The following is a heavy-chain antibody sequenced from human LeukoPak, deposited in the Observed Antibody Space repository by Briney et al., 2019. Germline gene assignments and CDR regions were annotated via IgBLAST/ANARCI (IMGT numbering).Heavy chain of an antibody. V-gene: IGHV3-30*02. CDR2: IRYDGSNK. Sequence: GRSLRLSCAASGFTFSNYGMHWARQAPGKGLEWVAFIRYDGSNKYYADSVKGRFTISRDNSKNTLYLQMNSLRAEDTAVYYCAKDLRSYGSGSSPFDYWGQGTLVTVSS. J-gene: IGHJ4*02. CDR3: AKDLRSYGSGSSPFDY. CDR1: GFTFSNYG. D-gene: IGHD3-10*01.